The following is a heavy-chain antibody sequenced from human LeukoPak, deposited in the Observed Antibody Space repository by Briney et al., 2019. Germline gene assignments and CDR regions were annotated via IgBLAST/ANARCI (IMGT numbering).Heavy chain of an antibody. D-gene: IGHD2-15*01. Sequence: SETLSLTCTVSGGSISSYYWSWIWQPPGKGLEWIGYIYYSGSTNYNPSLKSRVTISVDTSKNQFSLKLSSVTAADTAVYYCARGCSGGSCQNWFDPWGQGTLVTVSS. V-gene: IGHV4-59*01. CDR1: GGSISSYY. CDR2: IYYSGST. J-gene: IGHJ5*02. CDR3: ARGCSGGSCQNWFDP.